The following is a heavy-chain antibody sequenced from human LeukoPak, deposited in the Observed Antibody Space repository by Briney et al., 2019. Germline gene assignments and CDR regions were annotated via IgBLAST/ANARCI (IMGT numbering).Heavy chain of an antibody. V-gene: IGHV4-34*01. CDR2: INHSGST. D-gene: IGHD1-7*01. CDR3: ARERGGNWNYVYVRRSNWFDP. J-gene: IGHJ5*02. Sequence: SETLSLTCAVYGGSFSGYYWSWIRQPPGKGLEWIGEINHSGSTNYNPSLKSRVTISVDTSKIQFSLKLSSVTAADTAVYYCARERGGNWNYVYVRRSNWFDPWGQGTLVTVSS. CDR1: GGSFSGYY.